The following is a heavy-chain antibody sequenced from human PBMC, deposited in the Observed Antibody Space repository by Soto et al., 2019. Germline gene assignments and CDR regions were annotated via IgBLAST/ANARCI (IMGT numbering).Heavy chain of an antibody. CDR2: INHSGNT. J-gene: IGHJ4*02. CDR3: ARGNPIAVAGRGPDY. CDR1: GGSFGAYY. D-gene: IGHD6-19*01. V-gene: IGHV4-34*01. Sequence: SSETLSLTCAVFGGSFGAYYWSWIRQPTGKGLEWIGEINHSGNTNYNPSLKSRVTISVDTSKNQFSLKLSSVTAADTAGYYCARGNPIAVAGRGPDYWGQGTLVTVSS.